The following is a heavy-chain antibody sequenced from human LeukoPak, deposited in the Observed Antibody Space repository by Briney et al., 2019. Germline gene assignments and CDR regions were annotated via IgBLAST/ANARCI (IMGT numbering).Heavy chain of an antibody. CDR1: GFTFSSYA. CDR2: ISGSGGST. V-gene: IGHV3-23*01. D-gene: IGHD6-13*01. Sequence: GGSLRLSCAASGFTFSSYAMNWVRQAPGKGLEWVSSISGSGGSTYYADSVKGRFTISRDISKNTLYLQMNSLRAEDTAVYYCAKAPPSSYYYYDGMDVWGQGTTVTASS. J-gene: IGHJ6*02. CDR3: AKAPPSSYYYYDGMDV.